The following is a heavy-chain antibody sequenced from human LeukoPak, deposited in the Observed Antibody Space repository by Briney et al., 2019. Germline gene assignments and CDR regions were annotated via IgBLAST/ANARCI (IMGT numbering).Heavy chain of an antibody. CDR3: ARDSRGAGSSSLYYYYYGMDV. CDR1: GFTFSSYG. D-gene: IGHD6-13*01. CDR2: ISYDGSNK. J-gene: IGHJ6*02. V-gene: IGHV3-30*03. Sequence: PGGSLRLSCAASGFTFSSYGMHWVRQAPGKGLEWVAVISYDGSNKYYADSVKGRFTISRDDAKNSLYLQMNSMRAEDTAVYYCARDSRGAGSSSLYYYYYGMDVWGQGTTVTVSS.